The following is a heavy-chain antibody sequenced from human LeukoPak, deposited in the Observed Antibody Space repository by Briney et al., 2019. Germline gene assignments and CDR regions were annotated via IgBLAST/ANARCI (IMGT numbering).Heavy chain of an antibody. D-gene: IGHD3-22*01. V-gene: IGHV3-30-3*01. CDR2: ISYDGSNK. CDR1: GFTFSSYA. J-gene: IGHJ4*02. Sequence: GGSLRLSCAASGFTFSSYAMHWIRQAPGKGLEWVAVISYDGSNKYYADSVKGRFTISRDNSKNTLYLQMNSLRAEDTAVYYCARDGRVYYYDSSGYLDYWGQGTLVTVSS. CDR3: ARDGRVYYYDSSGYLDY.